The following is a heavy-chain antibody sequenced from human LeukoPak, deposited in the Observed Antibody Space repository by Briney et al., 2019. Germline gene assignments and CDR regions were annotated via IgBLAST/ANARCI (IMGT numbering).Heavy chain of an antibody. V-gene: IGHV1-2*02. J-gene: IGHJ6*02. Sequence: ASVKVSFTASGYTFTSYGISWVRQAPGQGLEWMGWINANSGGTNYAQKFQGRVTMTRDTSISTAYMELSRLRSDDTAVYYCASDISMVRGVIGNYYYYGMDVWGQGTTVTVSS. D-gene: IGHD3-10*01. CDR2: INANSGGT. CDR1: GYTFTSYG. CDR3: ASDISMVRGVIGNYYYYGMDV.